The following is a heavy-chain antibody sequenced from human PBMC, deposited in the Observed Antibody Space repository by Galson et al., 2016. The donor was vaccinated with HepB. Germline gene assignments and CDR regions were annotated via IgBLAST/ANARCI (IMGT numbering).Heavy chain of an antibody. CDR3: ARGTGTGGYFDY. Sequence: SVKVSCKASGYTFTSYYMHWVRQAPGQGLEWMAIINPSGGSTSYAQQFQGRVTVTRDTSTSTLYMELCSLRSEDTAVDYCARGTGTGGYFDYWGQGTMVTVSS. J-gene: IGHJ4*02. V-gene: IGHV1-46*01. D-gene: IGHD3/OR15-3a*01. CDR2: INPSGGST. CDR1: GYTFTSYY.